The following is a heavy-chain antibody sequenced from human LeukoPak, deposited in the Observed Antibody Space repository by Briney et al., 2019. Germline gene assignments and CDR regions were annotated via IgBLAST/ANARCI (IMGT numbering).Heavy chain of an antibody. D-gene: IGHD5-18*01. V-gene: IGHV4-34*01. CDR2: INHSGST. CDR3: ASGYSYGLRGYFDY. CDR1: GGSFSGYY. J-gene: IGHJ4*02. Sequence: SETLSLTCAVYGGSFSGYYWSWIRQPPGKGLEWIGEINHSGSTNYNPSLKSRVTISVDTSKNQFSLKLSSVTAADTAVYYCASGYSYGLRGYFDYWGQGTLVTVSS.